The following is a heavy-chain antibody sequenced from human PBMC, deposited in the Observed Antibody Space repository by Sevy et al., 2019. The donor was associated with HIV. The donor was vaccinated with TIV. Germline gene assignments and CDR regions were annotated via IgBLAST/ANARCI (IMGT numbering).Heavy chain of an antibody. CDR3: ARDHVKDGDLGDYYYFAMDV. Sequence: GGSLRLSCAASRFILSDYYMSWIRQAPGKGLEWISYISGSGDTIYYADSMKGRFTISRDNTKNSLYLQMNSLRAEDTAVDYCARDHVKDGDLGDYYYFAMDVWGQGTTVTVSS. J-gene: IGHJ6*02. D-gene: IGHD3-16*01. V-gene: IGHV3-11*01. CDR2: ISGSGDTI. CDR1: RFILSDYY.